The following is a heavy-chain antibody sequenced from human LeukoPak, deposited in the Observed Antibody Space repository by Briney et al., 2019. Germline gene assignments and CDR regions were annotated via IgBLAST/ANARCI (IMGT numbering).Heavy chain of an antibody. CDR3: ARGLYCTSTSCYFGGGNYYYYMDV. CDR1: GFTFTTYG. V-gene: IGHV3-33*01. D-gene: IGHD2-2*01. J-gene: IGHJ6*03. CDR2: IWNDGTNT. Sequence: PGGPLRLSCAASGFTFTTYGMHWVRQAPGKGLEWVAVIWNDGTNTYYADSVKGRFTISRDNSKNMLYLQMNSLRAEDTAVYYCARGLYCTSTSCYFGGGNYYYYMDVWGKGTTVTVSS.